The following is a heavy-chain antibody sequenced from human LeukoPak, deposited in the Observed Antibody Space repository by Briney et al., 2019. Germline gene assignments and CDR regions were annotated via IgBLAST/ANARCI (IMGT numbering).Heavy chain of an antibody. V-gene: IGHV4-34*01. D-gene: IGHD6-13*01. CDR3: ARGPRLTSSSWYWGYYYGMDV. Sequence: SETLSLTCAVYGGSFSGYYWSWIRQPPGKGLEWIGEINHSGSTNYNPSLKGRVTISVDTSKNQFSLKLSSVTAADTAVYYCARGPRLTSSSWYWGYYYGMDVWGQGTTVTVSS. CDR2: INHSGST. J-gene: IGHJ6*02. CDR1: GGSFSGYY.